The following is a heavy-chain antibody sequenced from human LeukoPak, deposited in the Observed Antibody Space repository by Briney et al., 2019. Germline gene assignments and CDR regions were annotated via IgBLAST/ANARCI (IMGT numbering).Heavy chain of an antibody. Sequence: ASVKVSCKASGYTFTSYDINWVRQATGQGLEWLGWMNPNSGNTGYAQKFQGRVTMTSDTSIDTAYMELSSLRSEDTAVYYCARAGPYDSSGYCDYWGQGTLVTVSS. J-gene: IGHJ4*02. CDR3: ARAGPYDSSGYCDY. V-gene: IGHV1-8*01. D-gene: IGHD3-22*01. CDR1: GYTFTSYD. CDR2: MNPNSGNT.